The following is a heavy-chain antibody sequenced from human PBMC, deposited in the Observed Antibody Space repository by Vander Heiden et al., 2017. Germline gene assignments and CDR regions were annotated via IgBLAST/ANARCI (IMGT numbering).Heavy chain of an antibody. CDR2: ISYDGSGT. CDR1: RFPFSEYG. D-gene: IGHD6-6*01. Sequence: QIQLVASWVGVVQPGRSLRLSCAASRFPFSEYGMHWVRQAPGKGLDWVAVISYDGSGTKYADSVKGRFSISRDNSKSTVYLQMTSLRAEDTALYYCAKSSFTQWYFDLWGRGTLVTVSS. J-gene: IGHJ2*01. CDR3: AKSSFTQWYFDL. V-gene: IGHV3-30*18.